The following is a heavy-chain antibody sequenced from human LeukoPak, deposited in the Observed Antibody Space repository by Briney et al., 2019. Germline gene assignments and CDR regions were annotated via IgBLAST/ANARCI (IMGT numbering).Heavy chain of an antibody. D-gene: IGHD1-26*01. CDR1: GFTFSNYA. V-gene: IGHV3-64*01. Sequence: GGSLRLSCVASGFTFSNYAMHWVRQTPGKGLEYVSGINSNGGTTQYANSVKGRFTISRDNSKHTLYLQMGSLRTEDMAVYYCARGQWERKDYYYYMDVWGKGTTVTVSS. CDR3: ARGQWERKDYYYYMDV. J-gene: IGHJ6*03. CDR2: INSNGGTT.